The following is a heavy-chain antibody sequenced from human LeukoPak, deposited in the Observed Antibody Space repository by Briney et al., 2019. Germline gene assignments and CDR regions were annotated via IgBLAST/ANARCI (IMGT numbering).Heavy chain of an antibody. J-gene: IGHJ6*02. CDR3: ARGDYGDPPGYYYYGMDV. V-gene: IGHV4-34*01. D-gene: IGHD4-17*01. Sequence: SDTLSLTCAVYGASFRGYYWSWIRHPPGKRLEWIGEINHSGSTNYNPSLKSRVTISVDTSKNQFSLKLSSVTAADTAVYYCARGDYGDPPGYYYYGMDVWGQGTTVTVSS. CDR1: GASFRGYY. CDR2: INHSGST.